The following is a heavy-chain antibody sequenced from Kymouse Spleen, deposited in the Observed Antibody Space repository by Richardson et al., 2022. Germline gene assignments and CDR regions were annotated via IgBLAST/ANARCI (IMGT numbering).Heavy chain of an antibody. Sequence: QVQLQESGPGLVKPSGTLSLTCAVSGGSISSSNWWSWVRQPPGKGLEWIGEIYHSGSTNYNPSLKSRVTISVDKSKNQFSLKLSSVTAADTAVYYCARDRAYCGGDCYSSGFDYWGQGTLVTVSS. V-gene: IGHV4-4*02. J-gene: IGHJ4*02. CDR2: IYHSGST. CDR3: ARDRAYCGGDCYSSGFDY. CDR1: GGSISSSNW. D-gene: IGHD2-21*02.